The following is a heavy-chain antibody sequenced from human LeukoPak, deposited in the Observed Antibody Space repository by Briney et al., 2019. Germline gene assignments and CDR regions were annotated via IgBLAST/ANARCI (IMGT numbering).Heavy chain of an antibody. CDR2: IIPIFGTA. CDR3: ATTVGLGQDYDSSGYLDY. V-gene: IGHV1-69*13. J-gene: IGHJ4*02. CDR1: GGTFSSYA. D-gene: IGHD3-22*01. Sequence: GASVTVSCKASGGTFSSYAISWVRQAPGQGLEWMGGIIPIFGTANYAQKFQGRVTITADGSTSTAYMELSSLRSEDTAVYYCATTVGLGQDYDSSGYLDYWGQGTLVTVSS.